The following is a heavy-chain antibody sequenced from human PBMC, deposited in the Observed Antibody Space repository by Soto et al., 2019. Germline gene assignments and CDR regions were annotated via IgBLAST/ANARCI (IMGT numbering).Heavy chain of an antibody. Sequence: GGSLRLSCAASGFTFSSYALSWVRQAPGKGLEWVSTISGSGSNTYYADSVKGRFTISRDNSKNTMYLQMNGLRAEDTAVYYCAKQALSGSLDFWGQGALVTVS. CDR2: ISGSGSNT. CDR1: GFTFSSYA. D-gene: IGHD6-19*01. CDR3: AKQALSGSLDF. J-gene: IGHJ4*02. V-gene: IGHV3-23*01.